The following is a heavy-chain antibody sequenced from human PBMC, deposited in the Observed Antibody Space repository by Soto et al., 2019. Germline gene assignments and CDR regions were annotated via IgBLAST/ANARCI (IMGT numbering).Heavy chain of an antibody. V-gene: IGHV3-74*01. CDR2: IYNDGSRT. D-gene: IGHD1-1*01. Sequence: EEQLVGSGGGLVQPGGSLRLSCAASGFAFSSYWMHWVRQSPGKGPVWVSRIYNDGSRTAYADSVKGRFTISRDNAKNTMYLQMSSLTVEDTAVYYCARDLSGDTTPYFDLWGQGTLVTVSS. J-gene: IGHJ4*02. CDR1: GFAFSSYW. CDR3: ARDLSGDTTPYFDL.